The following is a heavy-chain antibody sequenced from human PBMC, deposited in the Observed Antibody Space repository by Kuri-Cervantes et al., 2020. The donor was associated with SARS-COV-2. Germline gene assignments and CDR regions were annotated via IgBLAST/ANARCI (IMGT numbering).Heavy chain of an antibody. D-gene: IGHD3-10*01. CDR2: INHSGST. CDR1: GGSFSGYY. V-gene: IGHV4-34*01. Sequence: GSLRLSCAVYGGSFSGYYWSWIRQPPGKGLEWIGEINHSGSTNYNPSLKSRVTISVDTSKNQFSLKLSSVTAADTAVYYCARGQNSELLWFGESISHYFDYWGQGTLVTVSS. CDR3: ARGQNSELLWFGESISHYFDY. J-gene: IGHJ4*02.